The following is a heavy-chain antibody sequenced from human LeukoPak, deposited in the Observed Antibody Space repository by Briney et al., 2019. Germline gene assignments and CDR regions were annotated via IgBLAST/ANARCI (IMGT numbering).Heavy chain of an antibody. V-gene: IGHV4-38-2*02. CDR1: GYSISSGFY. CDR3: ARATGTFDY. CDR2: LYHSGNT. D-gene: IGHD1-1*01. J-gene: IGHJ4*02. Sequence: SETLSLTCTVSGYSISSGFYWGWIRQPPGMGLEWIGSLYHSGNTYYNPSLKSRLTISLDTSKNQFSLKLTSVTAADTAVYYCARATGTFDYWGQGTLVTVPS.